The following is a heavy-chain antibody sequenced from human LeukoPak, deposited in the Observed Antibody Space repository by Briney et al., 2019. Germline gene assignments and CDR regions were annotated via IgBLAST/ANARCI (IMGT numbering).Heavy chain of an antibody. CDR3: LSSPSWGV. V-gene: IGHV3-53*01. D-gene: IGHD3-16*01. Sequence: GGSLRLSCAASGFTFINNYMTWVRQAPGKGLEWVAVIYSGGTKHYADSVKGRFTIYIDNPKHTLYFPMNGLSDGHRDVYYFLSSPSWGVWGKGATVTVSS. J-gene: IGHJ6*04. CDR1: GFTFINNY. CDR2: IYSGGTK.